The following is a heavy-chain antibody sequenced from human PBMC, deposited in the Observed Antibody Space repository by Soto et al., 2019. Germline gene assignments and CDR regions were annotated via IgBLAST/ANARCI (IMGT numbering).Heavy chain of an antibody. CDR1: GGTFSSYP. V-gene: IGHV1-69*13. D-gene: IGHD5-12*01. Sequence: SVKVSCKASGGTFSSYPISWVLQAPGQGLEWMGGIIPIFGTANYAQKFQGRVTITADESTSTAYMELSSLGSEDTAVYYCAREKDGYNYDYWGQGTLVTVSS. J-gene: IGHJ4*02. CDR3: AREKDGYNYDY. CDR2: IIPIFGTA.